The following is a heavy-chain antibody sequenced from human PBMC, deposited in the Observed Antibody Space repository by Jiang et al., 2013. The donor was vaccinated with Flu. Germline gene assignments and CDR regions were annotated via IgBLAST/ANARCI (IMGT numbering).Heavy chain of an antibody. CDR3: AREETRIVGDYYYGMDV. Sequence: SGAEVKKPGSSVKVSCKASGGTFSSYAISWVRQAPGQGLEWMGRIIPILGIANYAQKFQGRVTITADKSTSTAYMELSSLRSEDTAVYYCAREETRIVGDYYYGMDVWGERDRRSTVSS. V-gene: IGHV1-69*04. CDR1: GGTFSSYA. J-gene: IGHJ6*04. CDR2: IIPILGIA. D-gene: IGHD1-26*01.